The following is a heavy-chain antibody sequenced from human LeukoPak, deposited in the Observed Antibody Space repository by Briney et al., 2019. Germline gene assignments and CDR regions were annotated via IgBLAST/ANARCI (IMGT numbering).Heavy chain of an antibody. V-gene: IGHV3-30*04. CDR3: AREKPLHLTTVVTRPRPGGLDY. Sequence: GGSLRLSCAASGFTFSSYAMHWVRQAPGKGLEWVAVVSYVGSNKYYADSVKGRFTISRDNSKNTLYLQMNSLRAEDTAVYYCAREKPLHLTTVVTRPRPGGLDYWGQGTLVTVSS. J-gene: IGHJ4*02. CDR1: GFTFSSYA. D-gene: IGHD4-23*01. CDR2: VSYVGSNK.